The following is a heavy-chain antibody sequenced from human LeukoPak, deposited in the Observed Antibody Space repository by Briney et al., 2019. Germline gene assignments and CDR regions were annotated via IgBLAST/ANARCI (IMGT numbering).Heavy chain of an antibody. CDR1: GGSFSGYY. V-gene: IGHV4-34*01. J-gene: IGHJ4*02. Sequence: SSETLSLTCAVYGGSFSGYYWSWIRQPPGKGLEWIGEINHSGSTNYNPSLKSRVTISVDTSKNQFSLKLSSVTAADTAVYYCARHPTYYYDSSGYSYFDYWGQGTLVTVSS. CDR2: INHSGST. CDR3: ARHPTYYYDSSGYSYFDY. D-gene: IGHD3-22*01.